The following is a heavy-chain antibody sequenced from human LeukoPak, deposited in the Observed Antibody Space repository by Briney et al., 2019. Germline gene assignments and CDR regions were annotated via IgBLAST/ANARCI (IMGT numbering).Heavy chain of an antibody. CDR2: ISYDGSNK. D-gene: IGHD5-18*01. Sequence: GGSLRLSCAASGFTFSSYAMHWVRQAPGKGLEWVAVISYDGSNKYYADSVKGRFTISRDNSKNTLYVQMNSLRAEDTAVYYCARPRGYSYGCFDYWGQGTLVTVYS. J-gene: IGHJ4*02. V-gene: IGHV3-30-3*01. CDR1: GFTFSSYA. CDR3: ARPRGYSYGCFDY.